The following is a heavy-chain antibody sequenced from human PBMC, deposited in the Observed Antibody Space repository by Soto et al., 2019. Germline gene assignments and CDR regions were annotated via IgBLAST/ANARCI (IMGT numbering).Heavy chain of an antibody. J-gene: IGHJ4*02. CDR1: GGAFRSYT. CDR3: ASLQIQHPAFAY. Sequence: GASVELCCKACGGAFRSYTISWVRQAPGQGLEWMGRIIPILGIANYAQKFQGRVTITADKSTSTAYMELSSLRSEDTAVHYGASLQIQHPAFAYRRKRTLVPVSS. CDR2: IIPILGIA. V-gene: IGHV1-69*02. D-gene: IGHD2-2*01.